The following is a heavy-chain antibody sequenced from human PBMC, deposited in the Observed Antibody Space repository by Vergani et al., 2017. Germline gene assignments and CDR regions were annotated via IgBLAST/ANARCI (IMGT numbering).Heavy chain of an antibody. V-gene: IGHV4-31*03. Sequence: QVQLQESGPGLVKPSQTLSLTCTVSGGSISCGGYYWSWIRQHPGKGLEWIGYIYYSGSTYYNPSLKSRVTISVDTSKNQFSLKLSSVTAADTAVYYCARTYGSGTFFDYWGQGTLVTVYS. CDR2: IYYSGST. J-gene: IGHJ4*02. CDR3: ARTYGSGTFFDY. CDR1: GGSISCGGYY. D-gene: IGHD3-10*01.